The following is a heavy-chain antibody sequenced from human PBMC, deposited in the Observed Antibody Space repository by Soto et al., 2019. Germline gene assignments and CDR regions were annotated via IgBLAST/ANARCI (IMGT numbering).Heavy chain of an antibody. V-gene: IGHV3-23*01. CDR2: ISGSGGST. CDR1: GFTFSSYA. D-gene: IGHD2-15*01. J-gene: IGHJ4*02. Sequence: EVQLLESGGGLVQPGGSLRLSCAASGFTFSSYAMSWVSQAPGKGLEWVSAISGSGGSTDYADSVKGRCTISRDNSKNTLYLQMNSLRAEDTAVYYCAKVTGYCSGGSCYSGFYYWGQGTLVTVSS. CDR3: AKVTGYCSGGSCYSGFYY.